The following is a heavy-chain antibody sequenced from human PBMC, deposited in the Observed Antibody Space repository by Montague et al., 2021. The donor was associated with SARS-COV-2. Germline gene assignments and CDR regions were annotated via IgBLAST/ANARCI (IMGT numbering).Heavy chain of an antibody. J-gene: IGHJ4*02. CDR3: SRDSGEQLVRD. Sequence: SLRLSCAASGFTFSTSSMNWVRQTPGERPEWVSAISSGSAYIYYSDSVKGRFTISRDDAENSLYLQMTSLRVEDTAVYYCSRDSGEQLVRDWGQGTLVTVST. V-gene: IGHV3-21*01. D-gene: IGHD6-6*01. CDR2: ISSGSAYI. CDR1: GFTFSTSS.